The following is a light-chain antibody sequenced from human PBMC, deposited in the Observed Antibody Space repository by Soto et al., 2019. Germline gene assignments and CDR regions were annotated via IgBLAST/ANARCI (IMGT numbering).Light chain of an antibody. CDR1: SSDIGGYDY. Sequence: QSVLTQAASVSGSPGQSITISCTGTSSDIGGYDYVSWYQKHPGKAPKVIIYEVSDRPSGVSNRFSGSKSGNTASLTISGLQAEDEADYYCSSYVTSGTLVFGAGTKLTVL. J-gene: IGLJ3*02. V-gene: IGLV2-14*01. CDR2: EVS. CDR3: SSYVTSGTLV.